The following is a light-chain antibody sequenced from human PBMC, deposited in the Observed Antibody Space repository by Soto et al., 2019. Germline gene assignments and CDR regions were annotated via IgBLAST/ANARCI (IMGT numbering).Light chain of an antibody. CDR3: QQYNSDRT. CDR1: QSISSW. CDR2: DAS. J-gene: IGKJ1*01. Sequence: DIQMTQSPSTLSASVGDRVTITCRASQSISSWLAWYQQKPGKAPMLLIYDASSLESGVPSRFSGSGSGTEFTLTISSLQPDDFATYYCQQYNSDRTFGQGTKVEIK. V-gene: IGKV1-5*01.